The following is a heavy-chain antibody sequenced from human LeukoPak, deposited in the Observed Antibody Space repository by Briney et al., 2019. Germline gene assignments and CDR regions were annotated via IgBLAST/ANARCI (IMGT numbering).Heavy chain of an antibody. J-gene: IGHJ6*02. CDR3: ARDPNDFWSHYGMDV. Sequence: ASVKVSCKASGYTFTNYAMHWVRQAPGQRLEWMGWISAGNGNTKYSQKFQDRVTITRDTSASTAYMELRSLRSEDTAVYYCARDPNDFWSHYGMDVWGQGTTVTVSS. V-gene: IGHV1-3*01. D-gene: IGHD3-3*01. CDR1: GYTFTNYA. CDR2: ISAGNGNT.